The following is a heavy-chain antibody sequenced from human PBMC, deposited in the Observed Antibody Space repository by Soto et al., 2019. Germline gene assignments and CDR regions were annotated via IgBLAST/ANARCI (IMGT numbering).Heavy chain of an antibody. V-gene: IGHV5-51*01. J-gene: IGHJ4*02. CDR3: ARRNNYRFDY. Sequence: LGESLKISCKGSGDSFNSYWIGWVRQMPGKGLEWMGIIYPGDSETKYSPSFEGQVTISADKSISTAYLQWSSLKASDTAIYFCARRNNYRFDYWGQGTLVTVSS. CDR2: IYPGDSET. D-gene: IGHD4-4*01. CDR1: GDSFNSYW.